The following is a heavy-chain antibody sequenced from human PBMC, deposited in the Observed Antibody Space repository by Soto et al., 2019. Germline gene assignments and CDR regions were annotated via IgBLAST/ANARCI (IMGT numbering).Heavy chain of an antibody. V-gene: IGHV4-39*01. CDR3: ATSSVSRLLNHWYFDL. CDR1: GGSISRSDYY. Sequence: SETLSLTCSVSGGSISRSDYYWGWVRQPPGKGLEWIGSISFGVTTYYSPSLRSRLTISIDTSNNQLSLKRISVTAADTAVYYCATSSVSRLLNHWYFDLWGRGTLVTVSS. CDR2: ISFGVTT. J-gene: IGHJ2*01.